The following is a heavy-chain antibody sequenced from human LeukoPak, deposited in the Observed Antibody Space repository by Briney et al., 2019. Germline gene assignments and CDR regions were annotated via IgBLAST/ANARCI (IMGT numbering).Heavy chain of an antibody. J-gene: IGHJ4*02. Sequence: PGGSLRLSCAASGFTFSSYSMNWVRQAPGKGLEWVSYISSGGSTIYYADSVRGRFTISRDTAKNSLYLEMNSLRAEDTAVYYCARENDQGFDYWGQGTLVTVSS. CDR3: ARENDQGFDY. V-gene: IGHV3-48*01. CDR2: ISSGGSTI. CDR1: GFTFSSYS. D-gene: IGHD3-16*01.